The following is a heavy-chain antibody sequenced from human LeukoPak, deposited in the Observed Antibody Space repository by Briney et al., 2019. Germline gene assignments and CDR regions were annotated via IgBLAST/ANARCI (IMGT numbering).Heavy chain of an antibody. D-gene: IGHD3-3*01. CDR3: AGTPDYDFWSGYYNPYYFDY. CDR1: GGSISSSNW. J-gene: IGHJ4*02. CDR2: IYHSGST. Sequence: PSGTLSLTCAVSGGSISSSNWWSWVRQPPGKGLEWIGEIYHSGSTNYNPSLKGRVTISVDKSKNQFSLKLSSVTAADTAVYYCAGTPDYDFWSGYYNPYYFDYWGQGTLVTVSS. V-gene: IGHV4-4*02.